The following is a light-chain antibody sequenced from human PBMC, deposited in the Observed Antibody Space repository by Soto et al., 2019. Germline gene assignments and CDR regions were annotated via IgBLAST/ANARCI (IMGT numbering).Light chain of an antibody. J-gene: IGKJ1*01. Sequence: ETVMTQSPATLSVSPGERVTLSCRASQSVRSNLAWYQQKPGQAPRLLIYQTSIRAAGIPARFSASGTGTDFTLTISDVQPEDFAVYYCHQRQSWPRTFGQGTKVDIK. CDR2: QTS. CDR1: QSVRSN. CDR3: HQRQSWPRT. V-gene: IGKV3D-15*03.